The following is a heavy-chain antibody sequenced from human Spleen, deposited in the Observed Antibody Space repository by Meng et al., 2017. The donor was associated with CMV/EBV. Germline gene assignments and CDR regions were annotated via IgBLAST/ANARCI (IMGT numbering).Heavy chain of an antibody. V-gene: IGHV4-34*01. CDR3: ARALPSTNFYDMDV. CDR2: INHSGST. Sequence: SETLSLTCAVYGGSFSGYYWSWIRQPPGKGLEWIGEINHSGSTNYNPSLKSRVTISVDTSKNQFSLKLSSVTAADTAVYYCARALPSTNFYDMDVWGQGTTVTVTS. J-gene: IGHJ6*02. D-gene: IGHD2/OR15-2a*01. CDR1: GGSFSGYY.